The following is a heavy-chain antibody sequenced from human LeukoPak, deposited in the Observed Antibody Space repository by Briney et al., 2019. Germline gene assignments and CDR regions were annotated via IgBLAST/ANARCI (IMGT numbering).Heavy chain of an antibody. J-gene: IGHJ6*02. CDR2: IIPILGIA. Sequence: SVKVSCKASGGTFSSYTISWVRQAPGQGLEWMGRIIPILGIANYAQKFQGRVTITADKSTSTAYMELSSLRSKDTAVYYCARIALRYEMPGIEYYYYGMDVWGQGTTVTVSS. V-gene: IGHV1-69*02. CDR3: ARIALRYEMPGIEYYYYGMDV. CDR1: GGTFSSYT. D-gene: IGHD3-9*01.